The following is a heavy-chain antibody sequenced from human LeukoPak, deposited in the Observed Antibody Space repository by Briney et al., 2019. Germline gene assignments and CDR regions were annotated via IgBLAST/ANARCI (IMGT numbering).Heavy chain of an antibody. CDR1: GGTFNSYA. D-gene: IGHD2-2*01. Sequence: ASVKVSCKASGGTFNSYAISWVRQAPGQGLEWMGGIIPIFGTANYAQKFQGRVTITTDESTSTAYMELSSLRSEDTAVYYCARDASVSVVVPAAPDAFDIWGQGTMVTVSS. CDR3: ARDASVSVVVPAAPDAFDI. J-gene: IGHJ3*02. V-gene: IGHV1-69*05. CDR2: IIPIFGTA.